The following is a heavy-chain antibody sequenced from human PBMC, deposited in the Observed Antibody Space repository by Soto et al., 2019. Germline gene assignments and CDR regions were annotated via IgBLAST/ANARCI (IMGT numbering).Heavy chain of an antibody. D-gene: IGHD5-12*01. J-gene: IGHJ6*02. CDR1: GGTFSSYA. V-gene: IGHV1-69*01. CDR2: IIPIFGTA. Sequence: QVQLVQSGAEVKKPGSSVKVSCKASGGTFSSYAISWVRQAPGQGLEWMGGIIPIFGTANYAQKFQGRVTITAGESTSTAYMELSSLRSDDTAVYYCARGGVDIVATDYGMDVWGQGATVTVSS. CDR3: ARGGVDIVATDYGMDV.